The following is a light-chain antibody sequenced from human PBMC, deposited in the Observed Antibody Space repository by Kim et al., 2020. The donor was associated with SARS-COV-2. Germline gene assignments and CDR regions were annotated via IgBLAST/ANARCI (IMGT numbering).Light chain of an antibody. CDR1: SSDVGAYNH. CDR2: DVT. Sequence: GQSITVSCTGTSSDVGAYNHVSWYQQHPGKAPKLLIYDVTNRPSGVSNRFSGSKSGNTASLTISGLQAEDEADYYCSSFTRSSTGVFGGGTQLTVL. CDR3: SSFTRSSTGV. J-gene: IGLJ3*02. V-gene: IGLV2-14*03.